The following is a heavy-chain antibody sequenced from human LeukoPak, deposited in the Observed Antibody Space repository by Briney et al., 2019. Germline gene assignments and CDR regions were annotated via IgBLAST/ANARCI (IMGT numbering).Heavy chain of an antibody. CDR3: ARFDSSGWSLFDY. CDR1: GYTFTGYY. D-gene: IGHD6-19*01. V-gene: IGHV1-2*02. J-gene: IGHJ4*02. Sequence: ASVKVSCKASGYTFTGYYMHWVRQAPGQGLEWMGWINPNSGGTNYAQKFQGRVTMTRDTSISTAYMELSRLRSDDTAVYYCARFDSSGWSLFDYWGQGTLVTVSS. CDR2: INPNSGGT.